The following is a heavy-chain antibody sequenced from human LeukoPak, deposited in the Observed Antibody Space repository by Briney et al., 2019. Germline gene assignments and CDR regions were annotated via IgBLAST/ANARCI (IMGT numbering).Heavy chain of an antibody. D-gene: IGHD5-24*01. J-gene: IGHJ6*02. CDR1: GGSISSGG. V-gene: IGHV3-30*03. CDR3: SRRRDGYPSYGMDV. Sequence: LSLTCTVSGGSISSGGYYWSWIRQAPGKGLEWVAVISYDGSNKYYADSVKGRFTISRDNSKNTLYLQMNSLRAEDTAVYYCSRRRDGYPSYGMDVWGQGTTVTVSS. CDR2: ISYDGSNK.